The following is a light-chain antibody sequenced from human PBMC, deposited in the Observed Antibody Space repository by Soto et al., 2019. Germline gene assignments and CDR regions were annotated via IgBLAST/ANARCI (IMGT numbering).Light chain of an antibody. CDR1: QSVTSN. CDR3: QQYYSYRT. CDR2: DAS. V-gene: IGKV3-15*01. Sequence: ILMTQSPATLSLSPGERATLSCRASQSVTSNFAWYQQKPGQAPRLLIYDASTRATGIPARLSGSGSGTEFTLTISSMQSEDFAAYYCQQYYSYRTFGQGTKVDI. J-gene: IGKJ1*01.